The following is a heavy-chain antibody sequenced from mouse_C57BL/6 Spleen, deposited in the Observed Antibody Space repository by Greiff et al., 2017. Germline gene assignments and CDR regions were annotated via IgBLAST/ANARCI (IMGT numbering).Heavy chain of an antibody. CDR3: ARSGDYGPYYFDY. V-gene: IGHV1-80*01. CDR2: IYPGDGDT. D-gene: IGHD1-1*01. J-gene: IGHJ2*01. CDR1: GYAFSSYW. Sequence: QVQLQQSGAELVKPGASVKISCKASGYAFSSYWMNWVKQRPGKGLEWIGQIYPGDGDTNYNGKLKGKATLTADKSSSTAYMQLSSLTSEDSAVYFCARSGDYGPYYFDYWGQGTTLTVSS.